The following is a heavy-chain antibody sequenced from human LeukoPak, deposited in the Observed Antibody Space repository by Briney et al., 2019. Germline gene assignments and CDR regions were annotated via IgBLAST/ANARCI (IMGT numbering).Heavy chain of an antibody. CDR1: GFTFSSYA. V-gene: IGHV3-21*01. CDR3: ARDALSGIDY. J-gene: IGHJ4*02. D-gene: IGHD3-16*01. Sequence: GGSLRLSCTAYGFTFSSYAMSWVRQAPGKGLEWVSSISSSSSYIYYADSVKGRFTISRDNAKNSLYLQMNSLRAEDTAVYYCARDALSGIDYWGQGTLVTVSS. CDR2: ISSSSSYI.